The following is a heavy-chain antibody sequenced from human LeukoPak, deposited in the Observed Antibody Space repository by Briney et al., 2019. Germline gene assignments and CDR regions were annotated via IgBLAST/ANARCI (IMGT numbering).Heavy chain of an antibody. CDR3: ARDSGGSPDY. CDR1: GFTFSSYA. J-gene: IGHJ4*02. V-gene: IGHV3-23*01. Sequence: GGSLRLSCAASGFTFSSYAMSWVRQAPGKGLEWVSAIGGSGAGTYYADSVKGRFTISRDNSKNTLYLQMNSLRAEDTAVYYCARDSGGSPDYWGQGTLVTVSS. D-gene: IGHD1-26*01. CDR2: IGGSGAGT.